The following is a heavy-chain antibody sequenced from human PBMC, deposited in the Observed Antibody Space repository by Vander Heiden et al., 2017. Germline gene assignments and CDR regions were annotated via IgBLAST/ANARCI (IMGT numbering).Heavy chain of an antibody. CDR2: IYYSGST. Sequence: QVQLQESGPGLVKPSQTLSLPCTVSGCSISRGGYYWSWIRQHPGKGLEWIGYIYYSGSTYYNPSLKSRVTISVDTSKNQFSLKLSSVTAADTAVYYCARGVSTVTTTSLEDYWGQGTLVTVSS. D-gene: IGHD4-17*01. CDR1: GCSISRGGYY. J-gene: IGHJ4*02. V-gene: IGHV4-31*03. CDR3: ARGVSTVTTTSLEDY.